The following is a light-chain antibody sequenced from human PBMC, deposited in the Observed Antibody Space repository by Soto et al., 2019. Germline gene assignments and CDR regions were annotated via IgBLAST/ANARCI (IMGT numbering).Light chain of an antibody. J-gene: IGKJ1*01. CDR2: GAS. CDR1: QSVSSAN. V-gene: IGKV3-20*01. Sequence: ESVLTQAPGTLSLSPGERATLSCRASQSVSSANFASYQHNPSQAPRLLIYGASSRATGIPDRFRGSGSGTVFTLTINILEPGDFAVSYCPSYRNSPATLRHGTQVDSK. CDR3: PSYRNSPAT.